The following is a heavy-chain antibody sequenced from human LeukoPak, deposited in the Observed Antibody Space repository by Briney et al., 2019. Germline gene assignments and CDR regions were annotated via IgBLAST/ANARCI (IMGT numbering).Heavy chain of an antibody. D-gene: IGHD4-17*01. V-gene: IGHV4-39*07. Sequence: SETLSLTCTVSGGSISSSTYYWGWIRQPPGKGLEWIGNIYYSGNTYYNPSLQSRVTMSVDTSKNQFSLKLSSVTAADTAVYYCARGPTTVTRAFDYWGQGTLVTVSS. CDR3: ARGPTTVTRAFDY. J-gene: IGHJ4*02. CDR1: GGSISSSTYY. CDR2: IYYSGNT.